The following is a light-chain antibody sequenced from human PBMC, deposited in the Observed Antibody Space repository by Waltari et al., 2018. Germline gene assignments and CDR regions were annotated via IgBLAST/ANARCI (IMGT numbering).Light chain of an antibody. CDR3: LQRAYWPPIT. J-gene: IGKJ5*01. Sequence: EVVLTQSPDTLSLSPGESATLSCRASQTISTCLFWYQQQPRQAPRLINYDASNRATGIPARFSGSGSGTDFTLTIRSIEAEDSAVDYCLQRAYWPPITFGQGTRLEI. CDR2: DAS. V-gene: IGKV3-11*01. CDR1: QTISTC.